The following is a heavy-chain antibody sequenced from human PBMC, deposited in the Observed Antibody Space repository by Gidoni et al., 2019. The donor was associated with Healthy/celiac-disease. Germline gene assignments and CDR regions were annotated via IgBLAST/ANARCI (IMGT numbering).Heavy chain of an antibody. CDR2: IYYSGST. D-gene: IGHD3-22*01. J-gene: IGHJ4*02. V-gene: IGHV4-39*01. CDR3: ARAPYYYDSSGEFDY. Sequence: QLQLQESGPGLVKPSETLSLTCTVSGGSLSSSSYYWGWIRQPPGKGLEWIGSIYYSGSTYYNPSLKSRVTISVDTSKNQFSLKLSSVTAADTAVYYCARAPYYYDSSGEFDYWGQGTLVTVSS. CDR1: GGSLSSSSYY.